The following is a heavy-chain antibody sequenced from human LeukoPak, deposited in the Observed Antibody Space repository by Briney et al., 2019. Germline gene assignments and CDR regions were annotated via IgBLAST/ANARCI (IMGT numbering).Heavy chain of an antibody. CDR2: IYYTGNT. Sequence: PSETLSLTCSVSGGSISTYYWTWIRQPPGKGLEWIGFIYYTGNTNYNPSLKSRVTMSVDTSKNQFSLRLSSVTAADTAVYYCARRLAVTGKYYFDFWGQGTLVTVSS. CDR1: GGSISTYY. CDR3: ARRLAVTGKYYFDF. V-gene: IGHV4-59*08. J-gene: IGHJ4*02. D-gene: IGHD6-19*01.